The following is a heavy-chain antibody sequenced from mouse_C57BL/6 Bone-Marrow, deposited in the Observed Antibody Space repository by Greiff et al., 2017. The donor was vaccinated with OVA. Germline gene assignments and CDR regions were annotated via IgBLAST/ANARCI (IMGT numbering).Heavy chain of an antibody. V-gene: IGHV1-55*01. CDR2: IYPGSGST. D-gene: IGHD1-1*01. CDR1: GYTFTSYW. Sequence: VKLKQPGAELVKPGASVKMSCKASGYTFTSYWITWVKQRPGQGLEWIGDIYPGSGSTNYNEKFKSKATLTVDTSSSTAYMQLSSLTSEDSAVYYCARALYDPHDYWGQGTTLTVSS. J-gene: IGHJ2*01. CDR3: ARALYDPHDY.